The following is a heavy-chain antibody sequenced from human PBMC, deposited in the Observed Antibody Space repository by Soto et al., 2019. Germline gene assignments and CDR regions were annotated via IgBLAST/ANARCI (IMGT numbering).Heavy chain of an antibody. CDR1: EFTSSRYA. CDR2: ISGTGDST. J-gene: IGHJ6*03. D-gene: IGHD6-13*01. CDR3: AKYAGNYYHYYYMDV. V-gene: IGHV3-23*01. Sequence: EVQLLESGGGLVQPGGSLRLSCAGCEFTSSRYALSWVRQAPGEGLEWVSGISGTGDSTYYADSVKGRFTVSRDNSKNTLYLQMHSLRAEDTAVYYCAKYAGNYYHYYYMDVWGKGTTVTVSS.